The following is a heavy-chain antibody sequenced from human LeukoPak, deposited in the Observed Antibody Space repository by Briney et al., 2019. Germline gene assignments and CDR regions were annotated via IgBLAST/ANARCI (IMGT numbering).Heavy chain of an antibody. CDR1: GFTFSSYW. D-gene: IGHD2-2*01. V-gene: IGHV3-7*01. CDR3: ARGKQDIVVVPAA. Sequence: GGSLRLSCAASGFTFSSYWMSWVRQAPGKGLEWVANIKQGGSEKYYVDSVKGRFTISRDNAKNSLYLQVNSLRAEDTAVYYCARGKQDIVVVPAAWGQGTLVTVSS. CDR2: IKQGGSEK. J-gene: IGHJ5*02.